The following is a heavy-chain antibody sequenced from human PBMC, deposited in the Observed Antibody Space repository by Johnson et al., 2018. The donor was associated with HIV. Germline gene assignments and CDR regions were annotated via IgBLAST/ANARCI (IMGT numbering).Heavy chain of an antibody. CDR3: AAGGVPALDI. V-gene: IGHV3-20*04. CDR2: INWNGGST. Sequence: VQLVESGGGVVRPGGSLRVSCAASGFTFSDAWMNWVRQAPGTGLEWVSGINWNGGSTGYADSVKGRFTISRDNAKNSLYLQMNSLSAGDTAVYYCAAGGVPALDIWGQGTMVTVSS. CDR1: GFTFSDAW. J-gene: IGHJ3*02. D-gene: IGHD6-13*01.